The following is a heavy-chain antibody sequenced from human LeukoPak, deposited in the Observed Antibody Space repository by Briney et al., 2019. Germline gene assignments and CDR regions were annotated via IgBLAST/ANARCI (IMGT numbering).Heavy chain of an antibody. CDR1: GFTFSSYG. J-gene: IGHJ4*02. Sequence: GGALRLSWAAFGFTFSSYGMHWVRQAPGKGLGWVAFIRYEGSNKYYAASVRGRFTISRGNSKNTRYRQMNSLKADGKRVNLCAKDRWGAVASFDYWGQGTLVTASS. CDR2: IRYEGSNK. CDR3: AKDRWGAVASFDY. D-gene: IGHD6-19*01. V-gene: IGHV3-30*02.